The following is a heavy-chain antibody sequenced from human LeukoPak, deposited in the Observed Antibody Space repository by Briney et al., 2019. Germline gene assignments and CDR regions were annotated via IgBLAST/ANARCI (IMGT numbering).Heavy chain of an antibody. V-gene: IGHV4-39*01. CDR3: ARGWGVAVAPDNHFDY. J-gene: IGHJ4*02. Sequence: SETLSLTCTVSGGSISSSSYFCAWIRQPPGKGLEWIGSIYYSGNTYYTPSLKSRVTISVDTSKNQFSLKLSSVTAADTAVYYCARGWGVAVAPDNHFDYWGQGTLVTVSS. CDR2: IYYSGNT. CDR1: GGSISSSSYF. D-gene: IGHD6-19*01.